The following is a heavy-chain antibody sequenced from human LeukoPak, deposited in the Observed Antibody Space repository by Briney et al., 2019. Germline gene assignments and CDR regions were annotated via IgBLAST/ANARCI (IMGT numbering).Heavy chain of an antibody. CDR1: GFTVSSNY. Sequence: GGSLRLSCAASGFTVSSNYMSWVRQAPGKGLEWVAFIRYDGSNKYYADSVKGRFTISRDNSKNTLYLQMNSLRAEDTAVYYCAKEEGLFDYWGQGTLVTVSS. V-gene: IGHV3-30*02. CDR2: IRYDGSNK. J-gene: IGHJ4*02. CDR3: AKEEGLFDY.